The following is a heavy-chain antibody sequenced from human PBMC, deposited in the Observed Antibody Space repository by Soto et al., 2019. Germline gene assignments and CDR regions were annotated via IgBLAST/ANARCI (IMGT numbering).Heavy chain of an antibody. D-gene: IGHD3-22*01. Sequence: EVQLVESGGGLVQPGGSLRLSCAASGFTVSSNYMSWVRQAPGKGLEWVSVIYSGGTTYYADSVKGRFTISRDNSKNTVYLQMKSLRAEDTAVYYCARNGDSSDYWCCFDPWGQGTLVTVSS. V-gene: IGHV3-66*01. CDR2: IYSGGTT. J-gene: IGHJ5*02. CDR3: ARNGDSSDYWCCFDP. CDR1: GFTVSSNY.